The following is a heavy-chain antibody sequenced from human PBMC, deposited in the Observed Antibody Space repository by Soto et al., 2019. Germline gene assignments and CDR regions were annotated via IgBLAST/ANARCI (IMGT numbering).Heavy chain of an antibody. D-gene: IGHD2-15*01. Sequence: GGSLRLSCAASGFTFSSYGMHWVRQAPGKGLEWVAVIWYDGSNKYYADSVKGRFTISRDNSKNTLYLQMNSLRAEDTAVYYCARRGLDCSGGSCYIIDYWGQGTLVTVSS. CDR3: ARRGLDCSGGSCYIIDY. CDR2: IWYDGSNK. CDR1: GFTFSSYG. J-gene: IGHJ4*02. V-gene: IGHV3-33*01.